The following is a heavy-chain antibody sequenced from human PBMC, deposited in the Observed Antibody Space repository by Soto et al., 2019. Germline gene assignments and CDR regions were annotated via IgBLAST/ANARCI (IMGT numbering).Heavy chain of an antibody. D-gene: IGHD6-19*01. CDR2: IKLDGTEK. Sequence: ELQLVESGGGLVQPGGPLRLSCAASGFSFSNYWMTWVRQAPGKGLEWVANIKLDGTEKYYVDSVKGRFTVSRDNAKNSLYLQMNSLRAEDTAVYPCARDKGWYGIDSWSQGTLVIVSS. J-gene: IGHJ4*02. CDR3: ARDKGWYGIDS. V-gene: IGHV3-7*01. CDR1: GFSFSNYW.